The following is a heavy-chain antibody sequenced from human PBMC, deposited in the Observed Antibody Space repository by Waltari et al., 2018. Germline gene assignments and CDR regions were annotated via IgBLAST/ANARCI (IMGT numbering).Heavy chain of an antibody. D-gene: IGHD3-3*01. J-gene: IGHJ4*02. V-gene: IGHV4-31*03. CDR3: ARDRGNDFWSGSVFDY. Sequence: QVQLQESGPGLVKPSQTLSLTCTVSGGSISSGGYYWSWIRQHPGKGLEWIGYIYYSGSTYYNPSLKRRVTISVDTSKNQFSLKLSSVTAADTAVYYCARDRGNDFWSGSVFDYWGQGTLVTVSS. CDR1: GGSISSGGYY. CDR2: IYYSGST.